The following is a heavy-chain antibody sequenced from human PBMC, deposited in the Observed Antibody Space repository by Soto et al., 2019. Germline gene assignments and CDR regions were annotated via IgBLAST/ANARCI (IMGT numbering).Heavy chain of an antibody. Sequence: QVQLVQSGAEVKKPGASVKVSCKASGYTFTSYDINWVRQATGQGLGWMGWMNPNSGNTGYAQKFQGRVTMTRNTSISTAYMELSSLRSEDTAVYYCARGRYGSGSYEVYGMDVWGQGTTVTVSS. V-gene: IGHV1-8*01. CDR2: MNPNSGNT. CDR3: ARGRYGSGSYEVYGMDV. D-gene: IGHD3-10*01. J-gene: IGHJ6*02. CDR1: GYTFTSYD.